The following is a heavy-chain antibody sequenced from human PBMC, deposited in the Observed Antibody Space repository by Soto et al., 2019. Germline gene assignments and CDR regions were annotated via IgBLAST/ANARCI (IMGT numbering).Heavy chain of an antibody. CDR3: ARDQGGGRDGYNVFDY. V-gene: IGHV1-69*06. J-gene: IGHJ4*02. CDR2: IIPIFGTA. D-gene: IGHD5-12*01. Sequence: QVQLVQSGAEVKKPGSSVKVSCKASGGTFSSYAISWVRQAPGQGLEWMGGIIPIFGTANYAQKFQGRVTITADKSTSTADMELSSLRSEDTAVYYGARDQGGGRDGYNVFDYWGQGTLVTVSS. CDR1: GGTFSSYA.